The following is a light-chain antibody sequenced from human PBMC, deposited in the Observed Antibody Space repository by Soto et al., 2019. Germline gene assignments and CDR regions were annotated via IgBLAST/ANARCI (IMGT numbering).Light chain of an antibody. CDR1: RSISVW. J-gene: IGKJ1*01. V-gene: IGKV1-5*01. Sequence: DIQMTQSPSTLSASVEDRVTITCRASRSISVWLAWYQQKPGKAPKLLIFDASSLESGVPSRFSGSGSGTDFTLTISSLEPEDFAVYYCQQRSNWPTWTFGQGTKVDIK. CDR3: QQRSNWPTWT. CDR2: DAS.